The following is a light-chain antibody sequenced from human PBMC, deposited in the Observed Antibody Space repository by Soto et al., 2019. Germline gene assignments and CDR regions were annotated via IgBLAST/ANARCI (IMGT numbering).Light chain of an antibody. V-gene: IGKV3-20*01. CDR1: QSVSRSY. CDR3: QQYASSPVYT. Sequence: EIVLTQSPGTLSLSPGERATLSCRASQSVSRSYLAWYQQKPGQAPRLLIYGASSMATGIPDRFSGSGSGTDFTLTISRLEPEDFAVYYCQQYASSPVYTFGQGTKLEIK. J-gene: IGKJ2*01. CDR2: GAS.